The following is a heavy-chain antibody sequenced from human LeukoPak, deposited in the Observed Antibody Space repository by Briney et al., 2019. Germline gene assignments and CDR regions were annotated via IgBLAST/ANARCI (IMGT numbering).Heavy chain of an antibody. J-gene: IGHJ5*02. Sequence: SETLSLTCAVSGHSICSDYYWSWIRQPPGKGLEWIGYIYYSGSTNYNPSLKSRVTISVDTSKNQFSLKLSSVTAADTAVYYCARTKPIAVAGTGGTSWFDPWGQGTLVTVSS. CDR1: GHSICSDYY. CDR2: IYYSGST. V-gene: IGHV4-61*01. CDR3: ARTKPIAVAGTGGTSWFDP. D-gene: IGHD6-19*01.